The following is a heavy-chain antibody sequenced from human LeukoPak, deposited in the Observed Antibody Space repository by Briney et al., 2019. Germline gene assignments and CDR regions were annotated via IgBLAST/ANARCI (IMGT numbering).Heavy chain of an antibody. D-gene: IGHD1-1*01. CDR2: ISMSNFYI. CDR3: AKGGSNNWSFDY. Sequence: GGSLRLSCAGSGFPFSSYSMNWVRQAPGKGLEWISSISMSNFYIYYADSVKGRFTISRDNSKSTLFLQMSSLRTEDTAIYYCAKGGSNNWSFDYWGQGTLVTVSS. V-gene: IGHV3-21*01. CDR1: GFPFSSYS. J-gene: IGHJ4*02.